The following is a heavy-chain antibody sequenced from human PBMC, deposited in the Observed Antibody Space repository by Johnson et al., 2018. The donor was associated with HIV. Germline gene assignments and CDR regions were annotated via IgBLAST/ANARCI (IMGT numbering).Heavy chain of an antibody. CDR3: AIEVSSGGYCTTTTCYAAAFDI. D-gene: IGHD2-2*01. J-gene: IGHJ3*02. CDR1: GFTFSSYP. V-gene: IGHV3-30*04. Sequence: QVQLVESGGGVAQPGRSLRLSCAASGFTFSSYPMHWVRQAPGKGLEWVSFISYDGNNKIYADSVKGRFTISRDNSKNTLYVQMNSLRAADTAVYYCAIEVSSGGYCTTTTCYAAAFDIWGRGTMVTVSS. CDR2: ISYDGNNK.